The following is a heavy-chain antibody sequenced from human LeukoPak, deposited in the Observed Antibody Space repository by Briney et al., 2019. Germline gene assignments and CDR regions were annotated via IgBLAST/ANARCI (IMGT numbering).Heavy chain of an antibody. CDR1: GYTFTSYY. D-gene: IGHD4-17*01. J-gene: IGHJ4*02. V-gene: IGHV1-69*13. Sequence: SVKVSCKASGYTFTSYYMHWVRQAPGQGLEWMGGIIPIFGTANYAQKFQGRVTITADESTSTAYMELSSLRSEDTAVYYCARANDYGDYEYYFDYWGQGTLVTVSS. CDR3: ARANDYGDYEYYFDY. CDR2: IIPIFGTA.